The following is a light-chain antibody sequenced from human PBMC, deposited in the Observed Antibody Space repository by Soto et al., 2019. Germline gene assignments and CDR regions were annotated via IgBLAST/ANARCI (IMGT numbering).Light chain of an antibody. J-gene: IGLJ1*01. CDR1: SSNIGSNY. Sequence: QSVLTQPPSASGTPGQRVTISCSGSSSNIGSNYVCWYQQLPGTAPKLLIYRDNQRPSGDPDRFSGSKSGTSASLAISGLRSEDEADYYCAAWDDSLSGRYVFGTGTKLTVL. CDR3: AAWDDSLSGRYV. CDR2: RDN. V-gene: IGLV1-47*01.